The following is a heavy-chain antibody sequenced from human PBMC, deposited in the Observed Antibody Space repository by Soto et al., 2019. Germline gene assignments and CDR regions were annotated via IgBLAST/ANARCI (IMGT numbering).Heavy chain of an antibody. V-gene: IGHV4-30-4*01. CDR1: GGSISSGDYY. CDR2: IYYSGST. D-gene: IGHD3-22*01. Sequence: PSETLSLTCTVSGGSISSGDYYWSWIRQPPGKGLEWIGYIYYSGSTYYNPSLKSRVTISVDTSKNQFSLKLSSVTAADTAVYYCARRLYYDSSGYYYPDWGQGTLVTVSS. CDR3: ARRLYYDSSGYYYPD. J-gene: IGHJ4*02.